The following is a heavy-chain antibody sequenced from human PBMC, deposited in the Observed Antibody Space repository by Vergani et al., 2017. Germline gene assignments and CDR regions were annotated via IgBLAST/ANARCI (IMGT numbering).Heavy chain of an antibody. CDR3: AKSGGGYSSGWYDT. CDR1: GFTFDDYA. CDR2: ISWNSGSI. J-gene: IGHJ5*02. D-gene: IGHD6-19*01. Sequence: EVQLVESGGGLVQPGRSLRLSCAASGFTFDDYAMHWVRQAPGKGLEWVSGISWNSGSIGYADSVKGRFTISSDNAKNSLYLQMNSLRAEDTALYYCAKSGGGYSSGWYDTWGQGTLVTVSS. V-gene: IGHV3-9*01.